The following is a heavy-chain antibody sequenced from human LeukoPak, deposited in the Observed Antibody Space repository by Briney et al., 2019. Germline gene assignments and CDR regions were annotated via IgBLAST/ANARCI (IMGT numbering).Heavy chain of an antibody. V-gene: IGHV3-15*01. CDR1: GFTFSNAW. Sequence: GGSLRLSCAASGFTFSNAWMSWVRQAPGKGLEWVGRIKSKTDGGTTDYAAPVKGRFTISRDDSKNTLYLQMNSLKTEDTAVYYCTTGLYILSPLAPLFDYWGQGTLVTVSS. CDR2: IKSKTDGGTT. J-gene: IGHJ4*02. CDR3: TTGLYILSPLAPLFDY. D-gene: IGHD1-14*01.